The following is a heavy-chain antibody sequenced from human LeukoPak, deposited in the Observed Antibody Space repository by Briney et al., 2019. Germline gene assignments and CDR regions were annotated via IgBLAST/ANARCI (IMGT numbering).Heavy chain of an antibody. Sequence: GGSLRLSCAASGFTFSNAWMSWVRQAPGKGLEWVGRIKSKTDGGTTDYAAPGKGRFTIARDDSKNTLYLQMNSLKTEDTAVYYCTTVYYDILTGYYNVFDYWGQGTLVTVSS. V-gene: IGHV3-15*01. CDR2: IKSKTDGGTT. CDR3: TTVYYDILTGYYNVFDY. CDR1: GFTFSNAW. J-gene: IGHJ4*02. D-gene: IGHD3-9*01.